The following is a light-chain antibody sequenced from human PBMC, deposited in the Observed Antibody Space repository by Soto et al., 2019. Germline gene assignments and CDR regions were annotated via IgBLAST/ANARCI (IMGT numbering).Light chain of an antibody. CDR3: QQYDSYSPT. CDR1: QSIGSW. J-gene: IGKJ1*01. CDR2: DAS. V-gene: IGKV1-5*01. Sequence: DIQMTQSPTTLSASVGDRVTITCWASQSIGSWLAWYQQKPGEAPKSLNYDASTLEAGVPSRFSGSGSGTEFTLTISSLQPEDFATYYRQQYDSYSPTFGQGTKVEIK.